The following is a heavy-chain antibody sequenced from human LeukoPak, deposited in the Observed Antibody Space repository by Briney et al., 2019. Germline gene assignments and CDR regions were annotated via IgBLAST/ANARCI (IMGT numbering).Heavy chain of an antibody. CDR1: GGSISNYY. D-gene: IGHD3-9*01. Sequence: SETLSLTCTVSGGSISNYYWSWIRQPPGKGLEWIGEINHSGTTNYNPSLKSRVTISTDISKNQFSLKLSSVTAADTAVYYCARGYYDILTGPHPYFDYWGQGNLVTVSS. CDR3: ARGYYDILTGPHPYFDY. V-gene: IGHV4-34*01. J-gene: IGHJ4*02. CDR2: INHSGTT.